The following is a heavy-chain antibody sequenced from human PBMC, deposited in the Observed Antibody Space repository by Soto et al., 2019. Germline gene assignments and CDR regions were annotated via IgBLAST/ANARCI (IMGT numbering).Heavy chain of an antibody. Sequence: GGSLKISCNASGYNFTAFWIHWVRQMPGKGLEWLGKIDPSDSYTNYSPSFEGHATISTDNSITTAYLQWSSLRASDTALYFCARVHKNWFDSWAQGTMVTVSS. CDR3: ARVHKNWFDS. V-gene: IGHV5-10-1*01. J-gene: IGHJ5*01. CDR1: GYNFTAFW. CDR2: IDPSDSYT.